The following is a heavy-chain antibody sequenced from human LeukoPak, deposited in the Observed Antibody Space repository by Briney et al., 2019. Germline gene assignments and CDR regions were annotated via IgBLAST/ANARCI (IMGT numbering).Heavy chain of an antibody. J-gene: IGHJ4*02. CDR3: ARTTTMVRGVIIDFDY. D-gene: IGHD3-10*01. CDR2: IYYSGST. V-gene: IGHV4-59*01. CDR1: GGSISSYY. Sequence: SETLSLTXTVSGGSISSYYWSWIRQPPGKGLEWIGYIYYSGSTNDNPSLKCRVTISVDTSKSQFSLKLSSVTAADTAVYYCARTTTMVRGVIIDFDYWGQGTLVTVSS.